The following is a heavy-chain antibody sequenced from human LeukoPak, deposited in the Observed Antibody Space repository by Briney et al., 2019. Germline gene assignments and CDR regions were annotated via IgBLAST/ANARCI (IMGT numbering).Heavy chain of an antibody. CDR3: ARRLSGPLDY. D-gene: IGHD3-16*01. J-gene: IGHJ4*02. CDR1: GGSISSSNYY. Sequence: PSETLSLTCTVSGGSISSSNYYWGWIRQPPGKGLEWIGSIYYSGSTYYNPSLKSRVTISVDTSKKQFSLKLSSVPAADTAVYYCARRLSGPLDYWGQGTLVTVSS. CDR2: IYYSGST. V-gene: IGHV4-39*01.